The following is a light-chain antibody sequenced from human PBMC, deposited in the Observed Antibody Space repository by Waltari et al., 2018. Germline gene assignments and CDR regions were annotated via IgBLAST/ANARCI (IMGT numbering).Light chain of an antibody. CDR3: QQWDGSVLT. J-gene: IGKJ4*01. V-gene: IGKV3-20*01. CDR1: QSSTSIS. CDR2: GAS. Sequence: EIVLTQYPGTLSLSPGDRATLSCSASQSSTSISLGWYQEKPGQAPRLLIRGASTRPTGIPHRFSGSGSGTDFTLTINRLEPEDFAVYYCQQWDGSVLTFGGGTEVEL.